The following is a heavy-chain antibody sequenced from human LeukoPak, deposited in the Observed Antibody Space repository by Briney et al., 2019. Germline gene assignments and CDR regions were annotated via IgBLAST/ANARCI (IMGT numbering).Heavy chain of an antibody. CDR2: IHYSGST. CDR1: GGSISSRSFY. CDR3: ARGRRLIAAAGPFDY. D-gene: IGHD6-13*01. V-gene: IGHV4-39*07. Sequence: PSETLSLTCTVSGGSISSRSFYWGWIRQPPGKGLEWIGSIHYSGSTYYNPSLKSRVTISVDTSKNQFSLKLSSGTAADTAVYYCARGRRLIAAAGPFDYWGQGTLVTVSS. J-gene: IGHJ4*02.